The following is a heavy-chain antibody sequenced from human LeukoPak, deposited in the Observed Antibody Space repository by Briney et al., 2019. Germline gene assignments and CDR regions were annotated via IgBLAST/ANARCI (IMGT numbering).Heavy chain of an antibody. J-gene: IGHJ4*02. Sequence: GRSLRLSCAASGFTFSSYGMHWVRQAPGKGLEWVAVISYDGSNKYYADSVKGRFTISRDNSKYTLYLQMNSLRAEDTAVYYCAKVTTVVGFDYWGQGTLVTVSS. CDR1: GFTFSSYG. D-gene: IGHD4-23*01. CDR3: AKVTTVVGFDY. V-gene: IGHV3-30*18. CDR2: ISYDGSNK.